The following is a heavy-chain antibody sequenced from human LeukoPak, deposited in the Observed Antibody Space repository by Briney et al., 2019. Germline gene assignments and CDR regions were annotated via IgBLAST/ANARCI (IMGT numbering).Heavy chain of an antibody. D-gene: IGHD3-10*02. CDR1: GFTFSSYE. V-gene: IGHV3-48*03. J-gene: IGHJ6*04. CDR2: ISSSGSTI. CDR3: AELGITMIGGV. Sequence: GGSLRLSCAASGFTFSSYEMNWVRQASGKGLEWVSYISSSGSTIYYADSVKGRFTISRDNAKNSLYLQMNSLRAEDTAVYYCAELGITMIGGVWGKGTTVTIPS.